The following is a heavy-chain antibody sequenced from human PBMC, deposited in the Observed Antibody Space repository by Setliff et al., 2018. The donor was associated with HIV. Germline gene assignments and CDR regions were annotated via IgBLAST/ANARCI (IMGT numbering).Heavy chain of an antibody. D-gene: IGHD3-16*01. V-gene: IGHV4-4*02. CDR3: ARMAPDGTGGYYFDA. Sequence: SETLSLTCAVSGDSINTPHCWSWVRQSLEKGLEWIGEVCQRGGINYNPFLWSRVTISVDASNKKFSLNLMSVTAADTAVYYCARMAPDGTGGYYFDAWGQGTLVTVSS. J-gene: IGHJ4*02. CDR2: VCQRGGI. CDR1: GDSINTPHC.